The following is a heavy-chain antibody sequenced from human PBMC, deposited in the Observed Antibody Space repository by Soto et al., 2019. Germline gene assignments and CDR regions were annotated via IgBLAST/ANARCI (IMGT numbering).Heavy chain of an antibody. CDR2: IRQDGGAQ. D-gene: IGHD3-10*01. V-gene: IGHV3-7*03. CDR1: GFTFTTYW. CDR3: VRGGNGSGSYLGSS. Sequence: LRLSCVASGFTFTTYWMSWVRQTPGKGLQWVANIRQDGGAQYYVDSVKGRFTISRDNAKNSVYLQMDSLRVEDTAVYYCVRGGNGSGSYLGSSWGQGILAPVSS. J-gene: IGHJ5*02.